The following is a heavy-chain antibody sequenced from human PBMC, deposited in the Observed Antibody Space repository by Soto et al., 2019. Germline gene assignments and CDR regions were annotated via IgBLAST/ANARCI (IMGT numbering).Heavy chain of an antibody. D-gene: IGHD3-3*01. CDR1: GYTFTGYF. CDR2: INPNMGAT. V-gene: IGHV1-2*02. CDR3: ARGGGTILAHLN. J-gene: IGHJ4*02. Sequence: ASVRVSCKASGYTFTGYFIDWVRQAPGRGLELVGYINPNMGATMYAPRFQGRVTMTSDTSLRGAYMDFSNLRSDDTAVYYCARGGGTILAHLNWGRETLVTVYS.